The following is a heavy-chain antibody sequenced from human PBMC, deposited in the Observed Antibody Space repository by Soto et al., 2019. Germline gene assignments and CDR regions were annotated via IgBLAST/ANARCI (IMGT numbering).Heavy chain of an antibody. D-gene: IGHD3-16*01. Sequence: QVQLVQSGAEVKNPGASVKVSCKTSGYIFTSYGIGWARQAPGQGLEGMGWINTYNGKTNYAQNLQGRVTLTTDTSTSTAYMELRSLRSNDTAIYYCAMVDVYVTPSPQDVWGQGTTVTVSS. CDR2: INTYNGKT. CDR3: AMVDVYVTPSPQDV. J-gene: IGHJ6*02. V-gene: IGHV1-18*01. CDR1: GYIFTSYG.